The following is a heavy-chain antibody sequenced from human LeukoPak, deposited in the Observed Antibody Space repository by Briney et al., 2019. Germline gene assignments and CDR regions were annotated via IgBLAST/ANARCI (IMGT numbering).Heavy chain of an antibody. CDR1: GGSISSYY. V-gene: IGHV4-4*07. Sequence: PSETLSLTCTVSGGSISSYYWSWIRQPAGKGLEWIGRIYTSGSTDYNPSLKSRITMSVDTSKNQFSLKLSSVTAADTAVYYCARGLRDYVFDYWGQGTLVTVSS. CDR3: ARGLRDYVFDY. J-gene: IGHJ4*02. CDR2: IYTSGST. D-gene: IGHD4-17*01.